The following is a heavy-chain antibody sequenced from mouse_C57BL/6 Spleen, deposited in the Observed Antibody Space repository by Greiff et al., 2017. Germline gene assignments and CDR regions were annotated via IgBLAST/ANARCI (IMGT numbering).Heavy chain of an antibody. CDR1: GYTFTDYY. Sequence: QVQLQQSGAELVKPGASVKISCKASGYTFTDYYINWVKQRPGQGLEWIGKIGPGSGSTYYNEKFKGKATLTADKSSSTAYMQLSSLTSEDSAVYFCARSGPIDYCNYYWYFDVWGTGTTVTVSS. D-gene: IGHD2-1*01. CDR3: ARSGPIDYCNYYWYFDV. CDR2: IGPGSGST. V-gene: IGHV1-77*01. J-gene: IGHJ1*03.